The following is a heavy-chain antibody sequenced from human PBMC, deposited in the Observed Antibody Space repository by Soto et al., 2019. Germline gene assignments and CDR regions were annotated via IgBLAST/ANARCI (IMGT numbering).Heavy chain of an antibody. D-gene: IGHD1-1*01. V-gene: IGHV3-30-3*01. J-gene: IGHJ4*02. CDR2: ISSDGSRK. Sequence: QVQLVESGGGVVQPGRSLRLSCVASGFIFKNYVMHWVRQAPGKGLEWVAVISSDGSRKNSADSVKGRFTISRDNSKNTLYLQMTSLTPEDTAVYYCARDRLAGTSLWDYWGQGSLVTVSS. CDR1: GFIFKNYV. CDR3: ARDRLAGTSLWDY.